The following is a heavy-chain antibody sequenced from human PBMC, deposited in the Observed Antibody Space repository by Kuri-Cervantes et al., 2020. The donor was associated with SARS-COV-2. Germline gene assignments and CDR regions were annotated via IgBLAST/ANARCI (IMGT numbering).Heavy chain of an antibody. CDR2: IYSGGST. Sequence: GESLKISCAASGFTVSSNYMSWVRQAPGKGLERVSVIYSGGSTYYADSVKGRFTISRDNSKNTLYLQMNSLRAEDTAVYYCARYHRGYCTNGVCSYFDYWGQGTLVTVSS. J-gene: IGHJ4*02. D-gene: IGHD2-8*01. V-gene: IGHV3-66*01. CDR1: GFTVSSNY. CDR3: ARYHRGYCTNGVCSYFDY.